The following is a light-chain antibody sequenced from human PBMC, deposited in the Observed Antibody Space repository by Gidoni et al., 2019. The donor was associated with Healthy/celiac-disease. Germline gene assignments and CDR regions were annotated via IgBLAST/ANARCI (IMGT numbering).Light chain of an antibody. CDR1: QSVSSN. V-gene: IGKV3-15*01. CDR2: GAS. CDR3: QQYNNWPLT. Sequence: EIVMTQSPATLSVSPGERATLSCRASQSVSSNLAWYQQKPGHAPRLLIHGASTRATGIPARFSGSGSGTEFTLTISSLQSEDLAVYYCQQYNNWPLTFGGGTKVEIK. J-gene: IGKJ4*01.